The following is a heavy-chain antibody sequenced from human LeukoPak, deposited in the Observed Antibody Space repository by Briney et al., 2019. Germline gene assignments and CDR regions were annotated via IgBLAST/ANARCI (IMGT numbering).Heavy chain of an antibody. CDR1: GGSFSGYY. J-gene: IGHJ4*02. CDR3: ARIQSPSTFDSSGSIDY. Sequence: AETLSLTCAVYGGSFSGYYWSWIRQPPGKGLEWIWEINHSGSTNYNPSIKGRVTISVATSKNHFFLELSSVTDAATAVYYSARIQSPSTFDSSGSIDYWGQGTLVTVSS. D-gene: IGHD3-22*01. V-gene: IGHV4-34*01. CDR2: INHSGST.